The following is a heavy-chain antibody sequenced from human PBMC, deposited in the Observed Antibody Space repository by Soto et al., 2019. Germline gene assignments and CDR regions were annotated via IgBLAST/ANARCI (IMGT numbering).Heavy chain of an antibody. CDR2: ISAYNGNT. CDR3: ARDPARERSSWWGSYYYYYGMDV. J-gene: IGHJ6*02. V-gene: IGHV1-18*01. Sequence: GASVKVSWKASGYTFTSYGISWVRQAPGQGLEWMGWISAYNGNTNYAQKLQGRVTMTTDTSTSTAYMELRSLRSDDTAVYYCARDPARERSSWWGSYYYYYGMDVWGQGTTVTVSS. D-gene: IGHD6-13*01. CDR1: GYTFTSYG.